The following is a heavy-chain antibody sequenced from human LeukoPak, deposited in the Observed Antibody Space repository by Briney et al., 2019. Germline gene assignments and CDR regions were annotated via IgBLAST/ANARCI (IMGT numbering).Heavy chain of an antibody. J-gene: IGHJ4*02. CDR2: IYYSGST. CDR1: GGSISSGGYY. D-gene: IGHD2-15*01. Sequence: SETLSLTCTVSGGSISSGGYYWSWIRQPPGKGLEWIGYIYYSGSTNYNPSLKSRVTISVDTSKNQFSLKLSSVTAADTAVYYCARSGGTGSSPHDFDYWGQGTLVTVSS. CDR3: ARSGGTGSSPHDFDY. V-gene: IGHV4-61*08.